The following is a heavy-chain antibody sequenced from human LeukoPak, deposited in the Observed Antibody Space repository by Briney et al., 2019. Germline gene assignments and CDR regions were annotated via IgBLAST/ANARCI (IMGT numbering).Heavy chain of an antibody. V-gene: IGHV4-59*01. CDR3: ARDGDYYDSSGYYSFGWFDP. D-gene: IGHD3-22*01. CDR2: IYYSGST. Sequence: SETLSLTRTVSGGSISSYYWSWIRQPPGKGLEWIGYIYYSGSTNYNPSLKSRVTKSVDTSKNQFSLKLSSVTAADTAVYYCARDGDYYDSSGYYSFGWFDPWGQGTLVTVSS. J-gene: IGHJ5*02. CDR1: GGSISSYY.